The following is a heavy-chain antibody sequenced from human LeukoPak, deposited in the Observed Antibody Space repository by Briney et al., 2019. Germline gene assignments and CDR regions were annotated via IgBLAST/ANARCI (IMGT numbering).Heavy chain of an antibody. J-gene: IGHJ4*02. D-gene: IGHD3-10*01. CDR3: ARALRSPGDSGLDY. CDR1: GFTFSSNY. V-gene: IGHV3-74*03. Sequence: GGSLRLSCAASGFTFSSNYMHWVRQAPGKGLVWVSRINTDGSDRTHADFVKGRFTISRDNAKNTLYLEMNSLRAEDTAFYYCARALRSPGDSGLDYCGQGALVTVSS. CDR2: INTDGSDR.